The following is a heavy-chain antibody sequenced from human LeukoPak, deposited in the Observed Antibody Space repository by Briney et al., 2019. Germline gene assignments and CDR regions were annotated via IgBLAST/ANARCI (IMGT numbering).Heavy chain of an antibody. V-gene: IGHV2-5*01. J-gene: IGHJ4*02. Sequence: SGPTLVKPTQTLTLTCTFSGFSLSTSGVGVGWIRQPPGKALEWLALIYWNDDKRYSPSLKSRLTITKDTSKNQVVLTMTNMDLVDTATYYCTRFLRLVGFDYWGQGTLVTVSS. D-gene: IGHD2-2*01. CDR1: GFSLSTSGVG. CDR3: TRFLRLVGFDY. CDR2: IYWNDDK.